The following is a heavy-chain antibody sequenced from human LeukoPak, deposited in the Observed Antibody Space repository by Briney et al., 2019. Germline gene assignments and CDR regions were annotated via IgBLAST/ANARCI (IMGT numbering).Heavy chain of an antibody. J-gene: IGHJ4*02. V-gene: IGHV4-4*09. CDR2: IYTSGST. CDR3: ARARTLGTLGY. CDR1: GGSISSYY. D-gene: IGHD7-27*01. Sequence: SETLSLTCTVSGGSISSYYWSWIRQPPGKGLEWIGYIYTSGSTNYDPSLKSRVTISVDTSKNQFSLKLSSVTAADTAVYYCARARTLGTLGYWGQGTLVTVSS.